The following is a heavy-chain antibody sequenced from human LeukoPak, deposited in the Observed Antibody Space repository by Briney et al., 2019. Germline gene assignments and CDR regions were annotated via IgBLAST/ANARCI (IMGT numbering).Heavy chain of an antibody. V-gene: IGHV4-34*01. CDR3: ARVGPQIWFDP. CDR1: GGSFSGYY. J-gene: IGHJ5*02. CDR2: INHSGST. Sequence: ASETLSLTCAVYGGSFSGYYWSWIRQPPGKGLEWIGEINHSGSTNYNPSLKSRVTISVDTSKNQFSLKLSSVTAADTAVYYCARVGPQIWFDPWGQGTLVTVSS.